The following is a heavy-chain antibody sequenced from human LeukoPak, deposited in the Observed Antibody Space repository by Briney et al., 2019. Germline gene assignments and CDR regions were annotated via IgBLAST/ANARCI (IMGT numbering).Heavy chain of an antibody. Sequence: PGGSLRLSCVASGFIFRIYSMNWVRQAPGKGLEWVSYISSDPTSIDYADSVKGRFTISRDSAKNSLYLQMNSLRAEDTALYYCAKGDNNILTGYYNSFDYWGQGTLVTVSS. V-gene: IGHV3-48*04. D-gene: IGHD3-9*01. CDR1: GFIFRIYS. J-gene: IGHJ4*02. CDR3: AKGDNNILTGYYNSFDY. CDR2: ISSDPTSI.